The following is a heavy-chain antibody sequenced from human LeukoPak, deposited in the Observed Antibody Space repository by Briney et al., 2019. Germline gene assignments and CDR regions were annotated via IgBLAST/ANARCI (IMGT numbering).Heavy chain of an antibody. J-gene: IGHJ3*02. D-gene: IGHD3-10*01. CDR1: GGSISSNNYY. CDR3: ARARWMLGSGSYFLAFDI. V-gene: IGHV4-39*07. Sequence: PSETLSLTCTVSGGSISSNNYYWGWIRQPPGKGLEWIGSIYYSESIYYNPSLRSRLTISIDTSKNQFSLKLSSVTAADTAVYYCARARWMLGSGSYFLAFDIWGQGTMVTVSS. CDR2: IYYSESI.